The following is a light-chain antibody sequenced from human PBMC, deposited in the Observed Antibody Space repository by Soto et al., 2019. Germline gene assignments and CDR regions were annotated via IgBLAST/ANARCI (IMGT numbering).Light chain of an antibody. Sequence: QSALTQPRSVSGSPGQPVTISCTGTSSDVGSYNYVSWYQQHPGKAPKLMIYDVSKRPSGVPDRFSGSKSGNTASLTISGLQAEDEADYYCCSYAGSYTLYVFGTGTKVTVL. CDR1: SSDVGSYNY. CDR3: CSYAGSYTLYV. V-gene: IGLV2-11*01. CDR2: DVS. J-gene: IGLJ1*01.